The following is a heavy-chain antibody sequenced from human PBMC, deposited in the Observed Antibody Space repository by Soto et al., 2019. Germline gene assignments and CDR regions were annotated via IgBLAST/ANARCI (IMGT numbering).Heavy chain of an antibody. V-gene: IGHV4-59*01. D-gene: IGHD3-16*01. Sequence: QVQLQESGPALVKPSETLSLTCTVSGGSISSYDWSWIRQPPGTGLEWIGYIYYSGSTNYNPSLKSRVTISVDTSKNLFSLKLSSVTAADTAVYYCAGGRYDACDIWGQRTMFTVSS. CDR2: IYYSGST. CDR1: GGSISSYD. CDR3: AGGRYDACDI. J-gene: IGHJ3*02.